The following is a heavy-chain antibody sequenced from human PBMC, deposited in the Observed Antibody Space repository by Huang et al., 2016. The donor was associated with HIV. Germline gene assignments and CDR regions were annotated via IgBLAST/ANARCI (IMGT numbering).Heavy chain of an antibody. D-gene: IGHD3-10*01. J-gene: IGHJ4*02. V-gene: IGHV3-30*18. CDR3: VKDQGHTFMVRYHFDF. Sequence: QVQLVESGGGVVQPGRSLRLSCAASGFTFSTYGMHWVRQAPGKGLELVTVRKYDGSEKYYADSVKGQFTSSRDNSNNTLYLQMNSLRADDTAVYYCVKDQGHTFMVRYHFDFWGQGTLVTVSS. CDR1: GFTFSTYG. CDR2: RKYDGSEK.